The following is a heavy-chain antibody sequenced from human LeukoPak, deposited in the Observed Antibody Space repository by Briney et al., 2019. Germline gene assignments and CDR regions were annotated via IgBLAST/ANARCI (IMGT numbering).Heavy chain of an antibody. CDR3: ARHVWLQPFDY. CDR2: IYYSGST. Sequence: PSETLSLTCSVSGGSMNSYDWSWIRQSPGKGLEWIGYIYYSGSTNYNPSLKSRVTISVDTSKNQSSLKLSSVTAADTAVYYCARHVWLQPFDYWGQGTLVTVSS. D-gene: IGHD3-9*01. J-gene: IGHJ4*02. V-gene: IGHV4-59*08. CDR1: GGSMNSYD.